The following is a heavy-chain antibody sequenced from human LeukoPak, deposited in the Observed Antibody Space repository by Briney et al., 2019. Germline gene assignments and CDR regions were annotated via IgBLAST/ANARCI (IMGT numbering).Heavy chain of an antibody. Sequence: PSETLSLTCTVSGGSISSSSYYWGWIRQPPGTGLEWIGSIYYSGSTYYNPSLKSRVTISVDTSKNQFSLKLSSVTAADTAVYYCARQDTAMVPTDYWGQGTLVTVSS. CDR2: IYYSGST. D-gene: IGHD5-18*01. J-gene: IGHJ4*02. V-gene: IGHV4-39*01. CDR1: GGSISSSSYY. CDR3: ARQDTAMVPTDY.